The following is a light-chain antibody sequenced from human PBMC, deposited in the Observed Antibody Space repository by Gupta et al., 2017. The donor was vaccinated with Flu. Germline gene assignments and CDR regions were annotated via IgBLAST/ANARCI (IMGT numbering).Light chain of an antibody. CDR1: RSNIGGNT. V-gene: IGLV1-44*01. Sequence: QSVLIQPPSASGTPGQRVTLSCSGSRSNIGGNTVNWYQQLPGSAPQLLIYSNNERPSGVPDRISGSKSGTSAAMAISGLQAEDEADYYCASGDDSMNGWVFGGGTKLTVL. J-gene: IGLJ3*02. CDR2: SNN. CDR3: ASGDDSMNGWV.